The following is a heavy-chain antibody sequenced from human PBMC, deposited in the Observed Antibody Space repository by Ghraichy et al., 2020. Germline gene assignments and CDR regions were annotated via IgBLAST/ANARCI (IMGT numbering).Heavy chain of an antibody. Sequence: SVKVSCKASGYTFTDRYLHWVRQAPGQALEWMGWITPFNYNTIYAQKFQDRVTITRDMSMNTAYMELSSLRSEDTAMYYCTTTVNSDPAEDVWGQGTTVTVSS. CDR1: GYTFTDRY. CDR2: ITPFNYNT. D-gene: IGHD2-21*01. CDR3: TTTVNSDPAEDV. V-gene: IGHV1-45*02. J-gene: IGHJ6*02.